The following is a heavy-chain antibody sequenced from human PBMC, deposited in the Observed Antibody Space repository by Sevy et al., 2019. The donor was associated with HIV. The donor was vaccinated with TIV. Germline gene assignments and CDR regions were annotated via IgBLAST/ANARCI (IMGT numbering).Heavy chain of an antibody. D-gene: IGHD6-13*01. J-gene: IGHJ3*02. CDR1: GFTLSSYS. CDR3: ARGAARISAADRDI. V-gene: IGHV3-21*01. CDR2: ISSSSSYI. Sequence: GGSLRLSCAASGFTLSSYSMNWVRQAPGKGLEWVSYISSSSSYIYYANSVKGRFTISRDNAKNSLYLQMNSRRAEDTAVDHGARGAARISAADRDIWGQGTMVTVSS.